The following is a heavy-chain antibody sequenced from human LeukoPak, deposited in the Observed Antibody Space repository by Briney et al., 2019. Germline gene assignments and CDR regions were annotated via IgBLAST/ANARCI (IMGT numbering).Heavy chain of an antibody. CDR1: GGTFSSYA. J-gene: IGHJ6*04. V-gene: IGHV1-69*01. D-gene: IGHD3-10*01. Sequence: SVKVSCKASGGTFSSYAISWVRQAPGQGLEWMGGIIPIFGTANYAQKFRGRVTITADESTSTAYMELSSLRSEDTAVYYCARAQYYYGSGSYYPGLYYYYGMDVWGKGTTVTVSS. CDR3: ARAQYYYGSGSYYPGLYYYYGMDV. CDR2: IIPIFGTA.